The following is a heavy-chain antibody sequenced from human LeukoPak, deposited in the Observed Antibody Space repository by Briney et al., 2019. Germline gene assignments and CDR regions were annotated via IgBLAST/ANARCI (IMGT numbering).Heavy chain of an antibody. CDR2: ISYDGSNK. J-gene: IGHJ5*02. V-gene: IGHV3-30-3*01. Sequence: GGSLRLSCAASGFTFSSYAMHWVRQAPGKGLEWVAVISYDGSNKYYADSVKGRFTISRDNSKNTLYLQMNSLRAEDMAVYYCARDRNEDWFDPWGQGTLVTVSS. CDR1: GFTFSSYA. CDR3: ARDRNEDWFDP.